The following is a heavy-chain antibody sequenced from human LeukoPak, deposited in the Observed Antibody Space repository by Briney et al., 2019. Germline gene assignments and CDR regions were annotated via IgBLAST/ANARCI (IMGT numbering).Heavy chain of an antibody. V-gene: IGHV3-43D*03. J-gene: IGHJ4*02. CDR2: ISWDGGST. CDR1: GFTFDDYA. D-gene: IGHD2-21*02. Sequence: PGGSLRLSCAASGFTFDDYAMNWVRQAPGKGLEWVSLISWDGGSTYYADSVKGRFTISRDNSKNSLYLQMNSLRAEDTALYYCAKALAYCGGDCYPDYWGQGTLVTVSS. CDR3: AKALAYCGGDCYPDY.